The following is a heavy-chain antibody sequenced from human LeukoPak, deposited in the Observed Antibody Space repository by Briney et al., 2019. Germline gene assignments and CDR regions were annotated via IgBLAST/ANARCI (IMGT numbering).Heavy chain of an antibody. D-gene: IGHD4-17*01. CDR2: IRSKIYGGAI. V-gene: IGHV3-49*03. CDR3: ARDQLGGDPDDYYYYYMDV. Sequence: GGSLRLSCTTSVFTFGDYAMSWFRQAPGKGREWVGFIRSKIYGGAIEYAASVKGRFTISRDDSKSIAYLQMNSLRTEDTGLYYCARDQLGGDPDDYYYYYMDVWGKGTTVTVSS. J-gene: IGHJ6*03. CDR1: VFTFGDYA.